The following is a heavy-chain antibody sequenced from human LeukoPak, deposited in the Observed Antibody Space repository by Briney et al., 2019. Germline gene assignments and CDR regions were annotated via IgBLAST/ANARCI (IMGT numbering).Heavy chain of an antibody. CDR2: INPSGGST. D-gene: IGHD5-24*01. Sequence: ASVNVSCTASGYTFTSYYMHWGRQAPGQGLEWMGIINPSGGSTSYAQKFQGRVTMTRDMSTSTVYMELSSLRSEDTAVYYCARLIDGYGQFDYWGQGTLVTVSS. CDR3: ARLIDGYGQFDY. V-gene: IGHV1-46*01. CDR1: GYTFTSYY. J-gene: IGHJ4*02.